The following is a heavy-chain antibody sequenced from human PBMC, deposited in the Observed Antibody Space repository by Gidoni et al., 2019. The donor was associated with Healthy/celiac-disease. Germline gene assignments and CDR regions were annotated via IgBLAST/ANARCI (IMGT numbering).Heavy chain of an antibody. D-gene: IGHD6-19*01. Sequence: QVQLQQWGAGLLKPSATLSLTCAVYGGSFSGYYWSWIRQPPGQGREWIGEINHSGSTNYNPSLKSRVTISVDTSKNQFSLKLSSVTAADTAVYYCARSGPQWLVRGSWFDPWGQGTLVTVSS. V-gene: IGHV4-34*01. CDR1: GGSFSGYY. CDR2: INHSGST. J-gene: IGHJ5*02. CDR3: ARSGPQWLVRGSWFDP.